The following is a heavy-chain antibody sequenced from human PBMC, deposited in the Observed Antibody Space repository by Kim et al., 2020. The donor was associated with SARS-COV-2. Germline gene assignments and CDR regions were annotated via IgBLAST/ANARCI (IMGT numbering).Heavy chain of an antibody. CDR2: IDPSDSYT. V-gene: IGHV5-10-1*01. CDR3: ARRVAAAGTRGGGYYYYGMDV. CDR1: GYSFTSYW. Sequence: GESLKISCKGSGYSFTSYWISWVRQMPGKGLEWMGRIDPSDSYTNYSPSFQGHATISADKSISTAYLQWSSLKASDTAMYYCARRVAAAGTRGGGYYYYGMDVWGQGTTVTVSS. D-gene: IGHD6-13*01. J-gene: IGHJ6*02.